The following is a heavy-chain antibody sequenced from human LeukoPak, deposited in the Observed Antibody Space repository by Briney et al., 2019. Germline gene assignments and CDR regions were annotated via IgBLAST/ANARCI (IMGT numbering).Heavy chain of an antibody. J-gene: IGHJ3*02. CDR2: IIPIFGTA. Sequence: ASVKVSCKASGGTFSSYAISWVRQAPGQGLEWMEGIIPIFGTANYAQKFQGRVTITTDESTSTAYMELSSLRSEDTAVYYCASPVAGNWNDDIWGQGTMVTVSS. CDR3: ASPVAGNWNDDI. CDR1: GGTFSSYA. V-gene: IGHV1-69*05. D-gene: IGHD1-20*01.